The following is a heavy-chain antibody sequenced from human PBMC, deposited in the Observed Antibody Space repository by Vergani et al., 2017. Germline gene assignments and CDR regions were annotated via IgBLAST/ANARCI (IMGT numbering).Heavy chain of an antibody. CDR3: AKAHFRGPVVVPAXIRRDGYNSGDLDY. CDR2: ISYDGDRR. V-gene: IGHV3-30*18. J-gene: IGHJ4*02. Sequence: QVHLVESGGGVVQPGRSLTLSCVASGFSFRGHGMHWVRQAPGKGLEWVAMISYDGDRRDYGDFAKGRFTISRDSSKTVYLQMNSLRVEDTAMYFCAKAHFRGPVVVPAXIRRDGYNSGDLDYWGQGTLVTVSS. CDR1: GFSFRGHG. D-gene: IGHD2-2*02.